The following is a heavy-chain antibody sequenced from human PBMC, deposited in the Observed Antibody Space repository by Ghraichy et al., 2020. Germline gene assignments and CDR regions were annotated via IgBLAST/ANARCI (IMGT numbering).Heavy chain of an antibody. D-gene: IGHD2-2*01. CDR3: ARNGAGVAPAAAPYYYYGMDV. V-gene: IGHV3-7*01. CDR1: EVTFSSYW. CDR2: IKGDGSEK. J-gene: IGHJ6*02. Sequence: GGSLRLSCAASEVTFSSYWMSWVRQAPGKGLEWVGNIKGDGSEKYYVDSVKGRFTISRDNAINSLYLQMNSLRVEDTAVYYCARNGAGVAPAAAPYYYYGMDVWGPGTTVTVSS.